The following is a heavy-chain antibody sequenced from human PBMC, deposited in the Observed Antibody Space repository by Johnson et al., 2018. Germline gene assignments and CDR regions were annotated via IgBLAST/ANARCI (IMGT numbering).Heavy chain of an antibody. CDR3: VRDAEWAFYF. CDR1: GFTFSDCS. D-gene: IGHD1-26*01. CDR2: LWTNGNRA. V-gene: IGHV3-48*02. J-gene: IGHJ4*01. Sequence: VQLGQSGGGLVQPGGSLRLSCAVSGFTFSDCSMNWVRQAQGKGLEWVAHLWTNGNRAHDADSGKGRFTISRDIAKSSLYLQMNSLRDEDTAMYYWVRDAEWAFYFWGHGSLVTVSS.